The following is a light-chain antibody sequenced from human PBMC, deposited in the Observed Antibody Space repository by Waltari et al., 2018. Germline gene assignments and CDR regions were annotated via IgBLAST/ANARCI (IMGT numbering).Light chain of an antibody. CDR1: QSVRSN. Sequence: ETVMTQSPATLSVSPGERATLSCRASQSVRSNLAWYHQKPGQAPRLLIYGASTRATGVPARFSGSGSGTEFTLTISSLQSEDFAVYYCQQYNNWPPPFGQGTKLEIK. V-gene: IGKV3-15*01. CDR2: GAS. CDR3: QQYNNWPPP. J-gene: IGKJ2*01.